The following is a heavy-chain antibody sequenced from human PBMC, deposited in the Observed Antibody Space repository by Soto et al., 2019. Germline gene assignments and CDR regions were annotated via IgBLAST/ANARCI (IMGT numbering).Heavy chain of an antibody. CDR1: GYTFTSYG. D-gene: IGHD6-13*01. Sequence: QVQLVQSGAEAKKPGASVKVSCKASGYTFTSYGISWVRQAPGQGLEWMGWISAYNGNTNYAQKLQGRVTMTTDTSTSTAYKELRSLRSDDTAVYYCARNGEGSSWPDYYYYYGMDVWGQGTTVTVSS. CDR3: ARNGEGSSWPDYYYYYGMDV. V-gene: IGHV1-18*01. J-gene: IGHJ6*02. CDR2: ISAYNGNT.